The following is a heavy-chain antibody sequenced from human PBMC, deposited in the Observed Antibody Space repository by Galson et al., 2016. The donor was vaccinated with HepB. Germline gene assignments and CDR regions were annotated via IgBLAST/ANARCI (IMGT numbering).Heavy chain of an antibody. CDR1: GGSFNSYY. CDR3: ARSHLGFSLRSHFKRPRIDF. D-gene: IGHD3-16*01. Sequence: ETLSLTCAVYGGSFNSYYWNWIRQPPGKGLAWIGEISHTGSTNYNPSLTSRVSISIDTSKYQFSLKLNSVTAADAAVYYCARSHLGFSLRSHFKRPRIDFWGQGTLVTVSS. CDR2: ISHTGST. J-gene: IGHJ4*02. V-gene: IGHV4-34*01.